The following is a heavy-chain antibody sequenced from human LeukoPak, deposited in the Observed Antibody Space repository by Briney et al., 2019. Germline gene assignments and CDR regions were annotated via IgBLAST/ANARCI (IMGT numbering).Heavy chain of an antibody. CDR3: ARALWFGDSDY. CDR2: ISSSGSTI. CDR1: GFTFSDYY. Sequence: GGSLRLSCAASGFTFSDYYMSWIRQAPGKGLEWVSYISSSGSTIYYADSVKGRFTISRDNAKNSLYPQMNSLRAEDTAVYYCARALWFGDSDYWGQGTLVTVSS. V-gene: IGHV3-11*01. D-gene: IGHD3-10*01. J-gene: IGHJ4*02.